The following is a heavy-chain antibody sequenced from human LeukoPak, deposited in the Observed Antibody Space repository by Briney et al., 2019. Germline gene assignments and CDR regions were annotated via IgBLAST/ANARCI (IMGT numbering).Heavy chain of an antibody. V-gene: IGHV4-4*07. CDR1: GGSISDDY. D-gene: IGHD2-21*02. J-gene: IGHJ4*02. CDR3: AKRPRDWYSPIDY. Sequence: SETLCLTCGVSGGSISDDYGTWVRQPAGKGLEWVGRINASMAARYNPSLKCRLDMSVHTSQNQFSLKLTSVTAADTAVYYCAKRPRDWYSPIDYWGQGTLVTVSP. CDR2: INASMAA.